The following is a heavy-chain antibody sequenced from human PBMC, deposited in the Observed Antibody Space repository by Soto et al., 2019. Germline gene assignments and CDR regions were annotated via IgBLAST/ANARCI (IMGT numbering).Heavy chain of an antibody. J-gene: IGHJ4*02. V-gene: IGHV4-30-4*01. CDR3: ARAMWTVSPPDFDF. CDR2: IYYSGGT. CDR1: GGFISTGDYC. Sequence: QVRLQESGPGLVKPSQTLSLTCTVSGGFISTGDYCWSWIRQPPGKGLEWIGFIYYSGGTYYNPSLKSRVTISIDTPKKQFSLKLSSLTAADTAVYYCARAMWTVSPPDFDFWGLGTLVTVSS. D-gene: IGHD2-21*01.